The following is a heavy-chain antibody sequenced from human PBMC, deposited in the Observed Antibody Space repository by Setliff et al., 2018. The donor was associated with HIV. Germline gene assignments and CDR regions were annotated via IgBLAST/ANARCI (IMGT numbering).Heavy chain of an antibody. D-gene: IGHD3-10*01. CDR1: GYTFSSYG. CDR3: ALDYGDNWFDP. CDR2: IIPIFGTA. J-gene: IGHJ5*02. V-gene: IGHV1-69*13. Sequence: SVKVSCKASGYTFSSYGINWVRQAPGQGLEWMGGIIPIFGTANYAQKFQGRVTITADESTSTAYMELSSLRSEDTAVYYCALDYGDNWFDPWGQGTRVTVSS.